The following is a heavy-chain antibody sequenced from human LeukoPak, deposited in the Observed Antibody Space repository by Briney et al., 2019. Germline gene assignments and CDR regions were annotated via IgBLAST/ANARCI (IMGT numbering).Heavy chain of an antibody. V-gene: IGHV1-18*01. J-gene: IGHJ4*02. CDR1: GYTFTSYG. CDR3: GRDLIDYGGNIVY. D-gene: IGHD4-23*01. CDR2: ISGHNGNT. Sequence: ASGKASCKASGYTFTSYGIRWVRQAPGQGLEWMGWISGHNGNTNYAQKVQGRVTMTTDTSTSTAYMELGSLRSDDTAVYYCGRDLIDYGGNIVYWGQGTLVTVSS.